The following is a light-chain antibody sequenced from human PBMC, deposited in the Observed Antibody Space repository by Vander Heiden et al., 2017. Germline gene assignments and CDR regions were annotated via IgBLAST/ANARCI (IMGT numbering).Light chain of an antibody. CDR2: EVS. CDR3: CSYAGSSTL. Sequence: QSPLTQPVPVSGSPGQLITISCTVPITDVGSYNLVSWNQQHPGKAPKLMIYEVSKRPSGFSSRFSGSKSGNTASLTISGLQAEDEADYYCCSYAGSSTLFGGGTKLTVL. CDR1: ITDVGSYNL. J-gene: IGLJ3*02. V-gene: IGLV2-23*02.